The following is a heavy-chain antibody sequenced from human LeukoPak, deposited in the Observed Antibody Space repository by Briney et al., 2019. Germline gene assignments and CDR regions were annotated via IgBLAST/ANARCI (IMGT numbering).Heavy chain of an antibody. V-gene: IGHV3-21*01. D-gene: IGHD1-26*01. CDR3: ARGPQRSGSYDDY. CDR2: ISSSSSYI. J-gene: IGHJ4*02. CDR1: GFTFSSYS. Sequence: GSLRLSCAASGFTFSSYSMNWVRQAPGQGLEWVSSISSSSSYIYYADSVKGRFTISRDNAKNSLYLQMNSLRAEDTAVYYCARGPQRSGSYDDYWGQGTLVTVSS.